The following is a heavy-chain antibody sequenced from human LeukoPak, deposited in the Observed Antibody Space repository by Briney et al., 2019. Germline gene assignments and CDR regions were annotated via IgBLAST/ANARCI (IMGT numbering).Heavy chain of an antibody. CDR3: ASQSSSWYRGSAFDI. D-gene: IGHD6-13*01. CDR2: IYYSGST. V-gene: IGHV4-59*01. Sequence: SETLSLTCTVSGGSISSYYWSWIRQPPGKGLEWIGYIYYSGSTNYNPSLKSRVTISVDTSKNQFSLKLSSVTAADTAVYYCASQSSSWYRGSAFDIWGQGTMVTVSS. J-gene: IGHJ3*02. CDR1: GGSISSYY.